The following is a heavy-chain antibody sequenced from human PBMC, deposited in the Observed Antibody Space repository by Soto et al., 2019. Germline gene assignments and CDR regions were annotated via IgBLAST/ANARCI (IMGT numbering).Heavy chain of an antibody. CDR2: INWNGGST. V-gene: IGHV3-20*04. Sequence: GSLGLSCASSGFTFDDYGMSWVRQAPGKGLEWVSGINWNGGSTGYADSVKGRFTISRDNAKNSLYLQMNSLRAEDTALYYCARTYYDTSGYKYWGQGTLVTVSS. J-gene: IGHJ4*02. CDR3: ARTYYDTSGYKY. D-gene: IGHD3-22*01. CDR1: GFTFDDYG.